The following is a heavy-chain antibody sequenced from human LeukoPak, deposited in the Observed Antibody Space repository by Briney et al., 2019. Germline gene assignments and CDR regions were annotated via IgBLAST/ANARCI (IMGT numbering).Heavy chain of an antibody. D-gene: IGHD4-17*01. CDR1: GYTFTGYY. V-gene: IGHV1-2*02. CDR2: INPNSGGT. Sequence: ASVKVSCKASGYTFTGYYMHWVRQAPGQGLEWMGWINPNSGGTNYAQKFQGRVTMTRDTSISTAYMELSRLRSDDTAVYYCARATVRNDYFDYWGQGTLVTVSS. J-gene: IGHJ4*02. CDR3: ARATVRNDYFDY.